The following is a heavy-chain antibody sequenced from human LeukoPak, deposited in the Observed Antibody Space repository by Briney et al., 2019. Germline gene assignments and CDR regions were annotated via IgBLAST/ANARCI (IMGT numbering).Heavy chain of an antibody. J-gene: IGHJ6*03. D-gene: IGHD6-13*01. CDR2: ISYDGSNK. CDR1: GFTFSSYA. CDR3: ARDALDKQQLVLGAHYYYYYYYYMDV. Sequence: GGSLRLSCAASGFTFSSYAMHWVRQAPGKGLEWVAVISYDGSNKYYADSVKGRFTISRDNSKNTLYLQMNSLRAEDTAVYYCARDALDKQQLVLGAHYYYYYYYYMDVWGKGTTVTVSS. V-gene: IGHV3-30-3*01.